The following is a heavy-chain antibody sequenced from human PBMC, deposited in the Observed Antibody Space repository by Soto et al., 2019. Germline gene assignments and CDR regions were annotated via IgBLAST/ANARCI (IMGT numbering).Heavy chain of an antibody. CDR2: IYYTGST. J-gene: IGHJ4*02. D-gene: IGHD7-27*01. V-gene: IGHV4-59*11. CDR3: ARANWYSEY. Sequence: QVHLQESGPGLVKPSETLSLTCTVSGGSINNHSWSWIRQPPGKGLEWIGYIYYTGSTNYNPSLKSRVTMSVDTSKNQCSLNLTSLTAADTAIYYCARANWYSEYWGQGTLVTVSS. CDR1: GGSINNHS.